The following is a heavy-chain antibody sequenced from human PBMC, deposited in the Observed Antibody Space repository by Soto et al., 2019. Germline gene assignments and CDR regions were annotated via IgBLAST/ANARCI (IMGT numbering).Heavy chain of an antibody. J-gene: IGHJ5*02. D-gene: IGHD4-17*01. CDR1: GGSISSSSYY. V-gene: IGHV4-39*01. CDR2: IYYSGST. Sequence: SETLSLTCTVSGGSISSSSYYWGWIRQPPGKGLEWIGSIYYSGSTYYNPSLKSRVTISVDTSKNQFSLKLSSVTAADTAVYYCARHRHDYGDYHWFDPWGQGTLVTVSS. CDR3: ARHRHDYGDYHWFDP.